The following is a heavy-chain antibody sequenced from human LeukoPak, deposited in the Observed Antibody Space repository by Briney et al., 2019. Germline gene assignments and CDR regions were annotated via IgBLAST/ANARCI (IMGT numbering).Heavy chain of an antibody. CDR3: ARRYYYDSSGYYRY. CDR2: INHSGST. J-gene: IGHJ4*02. D-gene: IGHD3-22*01. Sequence: SETLSLTCAVYGGSFSGYYWSWIRQPPGKGLEWIGEINHSGSTNYNPSLKSRVTISVDTPKNQFSLKLSSVTAADTAVYYCARRYYYDSSGYYRYWGQGTLVTVSS. V-gene: IGHV4-34*01. CDR1: GGSFSGYY.